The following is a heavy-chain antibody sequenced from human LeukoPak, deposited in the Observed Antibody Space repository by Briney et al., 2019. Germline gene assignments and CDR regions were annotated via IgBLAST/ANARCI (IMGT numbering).Heavy chain of an antibody. D-gene: IGHD3-10*01. CDR2: ISGSGGST. CDR1: GFTFSSYA. CDR3: AKDGDYYYGSGSYYDY. V-gene: IGHV3-23*01. J-gene: IGHJ4*02. Sequence: GGSLRLSCAASGFTFSSYAMSWVRQAPGKGLELVSVISGSGGSTYYADSVKGRFNISRDNSKNTLHLQMNSLRAEDTAVYYCAKDGDYYYGSGSYYDYWGQGTLVTVSS.